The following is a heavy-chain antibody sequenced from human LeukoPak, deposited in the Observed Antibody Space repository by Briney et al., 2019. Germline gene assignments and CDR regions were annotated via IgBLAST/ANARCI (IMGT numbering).Heavy chain of an antibody. CDR1: GYTFTGYH. CDR3: ARDLKLSRLLWFGELLSKVAYYFDY. V-gene: IGHV1-2*02. Sequence: ASVKVSCKASGYTFTGYHMHWVRQAPGQGLEWMGWINPNSGGTNYAQKFQGRVTMTRDTSISTAYMELSRLRSDDTAVYYCARDLKLSRLLWFGELLSKVAYYFDYWGQGTLVTVSS. J-gene: IGHJ4*02. D-gene: IGHD3-10*01. CDR2: INPNSGGT.